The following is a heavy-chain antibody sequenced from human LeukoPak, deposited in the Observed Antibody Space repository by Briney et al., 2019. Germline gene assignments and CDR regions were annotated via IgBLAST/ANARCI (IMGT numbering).Heavy chain of an antibody. CDR3: ARDLDYYGMDV. J-gene: IGHJ6*02. CDR1: GFTFSSYG. Sequence: PGGSQRMSCAPAGFTFSSYGMHWVRQAPGKGLEWVAVIWYDGSNKYYADSVKGRFTISRDNSKNTLYLQMNSLRAEDTAVYYCARDLDYYGMDVWGQGTTVTVSS. CDR2: IWYDGSNK. V-gene: IGHV3-33*01.